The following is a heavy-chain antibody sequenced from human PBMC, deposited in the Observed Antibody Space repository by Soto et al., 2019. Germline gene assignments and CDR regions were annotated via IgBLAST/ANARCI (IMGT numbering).Heavy chain of an antibody. Sequence: PSETLSLTCTVSGGSVSDNYWSWLRQPPGKGLEWIGYIYYTGYTSYNPSLKSRVTISLDTSRNQISLRLSSVTAADTAVYYCAGERGVWFGDLLPPGWLDPWGQGTLVTLSS. CDR3: AGERGVWFGDLLPPGWLDP. CDR1: GGSVSDNY. J-gene: IGHJ5*02. CDR2: IYYTGYT. D-gene: IGHD3-10*01. V-gene: IGHV4-59*02.